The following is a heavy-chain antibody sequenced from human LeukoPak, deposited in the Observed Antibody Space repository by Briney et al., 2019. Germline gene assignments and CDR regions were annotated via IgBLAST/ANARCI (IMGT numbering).Heavy chain of an antibody. CDR3: ARDYSRGWDADFDY. V-gene: IGHV3-74*01. CDR2: INSDGSRT. J-gene: IGHJ4*02. CDR1: GFTFSSYW. Sequence: QTGGSLRLSWAASGFTFSSYWMHCVRQAPGNGLVWVSRINSDGSRTSYADSVKGRFTISRDNAKNTLYLQMNSLRAEDTAVYYCARDYSRGWDADFDYWGQGTLVTASS. D-gene: IGHD6-19*01.